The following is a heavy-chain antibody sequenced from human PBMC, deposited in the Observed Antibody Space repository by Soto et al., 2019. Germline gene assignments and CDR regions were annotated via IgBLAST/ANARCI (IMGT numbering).Heavy chain of an antibody. CDR3: XRDSHAHFDY. Sequence: GGALRLSCAASGFTFSSYWMSWVRQAPGKGLEWVANIKQDGGEKYYVDSVKGRFTISKDNAKNSLYLQLNSLRAGDTAVYYCXRDSHAHFDYWGQGTLVTVSS. CDR2: IKQDGGEK. V-gene: IGHV3-7*01. CDR1: GFTFSSYW. J-gene: IGHJ4*02.